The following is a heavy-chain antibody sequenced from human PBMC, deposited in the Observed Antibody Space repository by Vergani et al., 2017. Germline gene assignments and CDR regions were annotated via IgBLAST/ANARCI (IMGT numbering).Heavy chain of an antibody. Sequence: QVQLVESGGGVVQPGGSLRLSCAASGFTFSSYGMHWVRQAPGKGLEWVAFIRNDGSNKYYADSVKGRFTISRDNSKNTLYLQMNNLRAEDTAVYYCPQLGFDYWGQGTLVTVSS. CDR1: GFTFSSYG. V-gene: IGHV3-30*02. CDR2: IRNDGSNK. D-gene: IGHD5-24*01. J-gene: IGHJ4*02. CDR3: PQLGFDY.